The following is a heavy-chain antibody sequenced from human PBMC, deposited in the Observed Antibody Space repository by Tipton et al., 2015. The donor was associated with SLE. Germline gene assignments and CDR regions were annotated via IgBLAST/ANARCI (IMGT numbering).Heavy chain of an antibody. D-gene: IGHD1/OR15-1a*01. J-gene: IGHJ6*04. Sequence: TLSLTCTVSGYSISSGYYWSWFCQPPGQGLEWIGEINHSGSTNYNPSLKSRVTISVDTSKNQFSLKLSSVTAADTAVYYCARDQRKNNLDGMDVWGEGTTVTASS. V-gene: IGHV4-38-2*02. CDR2: INHSGST. CDR1: GYSISSGYY. CDR3: ARDQRKNNLDGMDV.